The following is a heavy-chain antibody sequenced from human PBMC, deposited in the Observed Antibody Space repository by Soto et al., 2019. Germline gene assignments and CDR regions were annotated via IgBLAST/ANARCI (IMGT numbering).Heavy chain of an antibody. CDR3: ASRKLKDQTSSSWPRPVDY. J-gene: IGHJ4*02. D-gene: IGHD6-13*01. V-gene: IGHV3-53*04. Sequence: GGSLRLSCAASGFTVSSNYMSWVRQAPGKGLEWVSVIYSGGSTYYADSVKGRFTISRHNSKNTLYLQMNSLRAEDTAVYYCASRKLKDQTSSSWPRPVDYWGQGTLVTVSS. CDR1: GFTVSSNY. CDR2: IYSGGST.